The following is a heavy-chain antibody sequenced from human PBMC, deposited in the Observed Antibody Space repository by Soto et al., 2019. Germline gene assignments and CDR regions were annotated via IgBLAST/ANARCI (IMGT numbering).Heavy chain of an antibody. V-gene: IGHV4-59*01. D-gene: IGHD3-9*01. Sequence: PSETLSLTCTVSGGSISSYYWSWIRQPPGKGLEWIGYIYYSGSTNYNPSLKSRVTISVDTSKNQFSLKLSSVTAADTAVYYCARERQYYDILTGYYPSRTWFDPWGQGTLVPVSP. CDR1: GGSISSYY. CDR3: ARERQYYDILTGYYPSRTWFDP. CDR2: IYYSGST. J-gene: IGHJ5*02.